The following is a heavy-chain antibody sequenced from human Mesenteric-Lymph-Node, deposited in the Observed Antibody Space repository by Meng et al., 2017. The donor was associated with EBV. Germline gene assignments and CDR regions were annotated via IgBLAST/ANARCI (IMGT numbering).Heavy chain of an antibody. CDR2: ITPIFGTT. CDR1: GGTFSSYS. D-gene: IGHD2/OR15-2a*01. V-gene: IGHV1-69*01. J-gene: IGHJ5*02. Sequence: QGQLVESGAEVKKPGSSVKVSCKASGGTFSSYSINWVRQAPGHGLEWMGGITPIFGTTTYAQKFQGRVTITADESTTTAYMELSSLTSEDTALYYCARDRSYSDSTVSFDPWGQGTLVTVSS. CDR3: ARDRSYSDSTVSFDP.